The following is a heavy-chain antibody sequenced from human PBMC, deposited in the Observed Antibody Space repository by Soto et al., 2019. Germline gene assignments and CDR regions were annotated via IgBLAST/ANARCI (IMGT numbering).Heavy chain of an antibody. CDR2: IWYDGSNK. Sequence: QVQLVASGGGVVQPGRSLRLSCAASGFTFSSYGMHWVRQAPGKGLEWVAVIWYDGSNKYYADSVKGRFTISRDNSKNTLYLQMNSLRAEDTAVYYCAREGSGRYYYYYYGMDVWGQGTTVTVSS. J-gene: IGHJ6*02. CDR3: AREGSGRYYYYYYGMDV. V-gene: IGHV3-33*01. CDR1: GFTFSSYG. D-gene: IGHD1-26*01.